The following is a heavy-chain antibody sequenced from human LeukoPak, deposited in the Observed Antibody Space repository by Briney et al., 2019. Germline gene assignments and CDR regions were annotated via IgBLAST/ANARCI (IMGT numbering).Heavy chain of an antibody. V-gene: IGHV4-59*01. CDR2: IYYSGST. CDR1: GGSISSYY. D-gene: IGHD3-22*01. CDR3: ARSLYYDSSGYYYAADY. J-gene: IGHJ4*02. Sequence: PSETLSLTCTVSGGSISSYYWSWIRQPPGKGLEWIGYIYYSGSTNYKPSLKSRVTISVDTSKNQFSLKLSSVTAADTAVYYCARSLYYDSSGYYYAADYWGQGTLVTVSS.